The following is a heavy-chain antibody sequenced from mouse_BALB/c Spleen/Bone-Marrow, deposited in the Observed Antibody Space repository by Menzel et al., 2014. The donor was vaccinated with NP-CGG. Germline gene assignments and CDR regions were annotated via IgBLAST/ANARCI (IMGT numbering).Heavy chain of an antibody. CDR1: GYTFTDSN. J-gene: IGHJ2*01. Sequence: VQLQQSGPELVKPGVSVKISCKASGYTFTDSNMHWVKQSHGKSLEWIGFISPYIGGTGYNQKFKGKATLTVDSSSSTAYMELRSLTSEDSAVYYCARGRRYDGPYFDYWGQGTTLTVSS. D-gene: IGHD2-14*01. V-gene: IGHV1S29*02. CDR3: ARGRRYDGPYFDY. CDR2: ISPYIGGT.